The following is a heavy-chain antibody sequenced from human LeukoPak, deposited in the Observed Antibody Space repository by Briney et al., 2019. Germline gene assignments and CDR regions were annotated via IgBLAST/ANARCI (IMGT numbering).Heavy chain of an antibody. J-gene: IGHJ4*02. CDR3: ARGVRYCSGGSCYSYYFDY. CDR1: RFTFSSYG. D-gene: IGHD2-15*01. CDR2: IWYDGSNK. V-gene: IGHV3-33*01. Sequence: PGGSLRLSCAASRFTFSSYGMHWVRQAPGKGLEWVAVIWYDGSNKYYADSVKGRFTISRDNSKNTLYLQMNSLRAEDTAVYYCARGVRYCSGGSCYSYYFDYWGQGTLVTVSS.